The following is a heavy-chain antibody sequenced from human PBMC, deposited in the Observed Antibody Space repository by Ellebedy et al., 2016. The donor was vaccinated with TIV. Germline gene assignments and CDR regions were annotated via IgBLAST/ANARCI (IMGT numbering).Heavy chain of an antibody. V-gene: IGHV3-21*06. CDR1: GFAFDRYT. J-gene: IGHJ6*02. D-gene: IGHD6-13*01. CDR3: ARDGGRIAAAGAPFGYYYYGMDV. Sequence: PGGSLRLSCKASGFAFDRYTINWVRQAPGKGLEWVSSISSSRGYIYYADSLKGRFTISRDNAKNSLFLQMNSLKDEDTAVYYCARDGGRIAAAGAPFGYYYYGMDVWGQGTTVTVSS. CDR2: ISSSRGYI.